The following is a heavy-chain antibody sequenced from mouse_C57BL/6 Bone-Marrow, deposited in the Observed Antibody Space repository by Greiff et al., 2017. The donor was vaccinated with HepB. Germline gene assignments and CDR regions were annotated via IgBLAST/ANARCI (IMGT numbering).Heavy chain of an antibody. J-gene: IGHJ2*01. CDR1: GFTFSSYG. V-gene: IGHV5-6*01. Sequence: EVQLQQSGGDLVKPGGSLKLSCAASGFTFSSYGMSWVRQTPDKRLEWVATISSGGSYTYYPDSVKGRFTISRDNAKNTLYLQMSSLKSEDTAMYYCARHGSSSFDYWGQGTTLTVSS. CDR2: ISSGGSYT. D-gene: IGHD1-1*01. CDR3: ARHGSSSFDY.